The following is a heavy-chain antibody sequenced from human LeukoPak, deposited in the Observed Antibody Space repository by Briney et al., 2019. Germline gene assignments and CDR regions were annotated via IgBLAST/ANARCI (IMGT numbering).Heavy chain of an antibody. CDR2: IYTSGNT. Sequence: SETLSLTCTVSGGSISSGSHYWSWIRQPAGKGLEWIGRIYTSGNTNYNPSLKSRVTISLDTSKNQFSLNLSSVTAADTAVYYCAGEVGGSWYDPWGLGTLVAVSS. V-gene: IGHV4-61*02. J-gene: IGHJ5*02. CDR3: AGEVGGSWYDP. CDR1: GGSISSGSHY. D-gene: IGHD1-26*01.